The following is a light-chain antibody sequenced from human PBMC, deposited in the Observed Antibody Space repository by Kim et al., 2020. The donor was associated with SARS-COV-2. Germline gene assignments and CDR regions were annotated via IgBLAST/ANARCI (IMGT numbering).Light chain of an antibody. J-gene: IGKJ2*01. Sequence: EIVLTQSPGTLSLSPGERATLSCRASQNVSSSYLAWYQQKPGQAPRLLIYGASSRATGIPDRFSGSGSGTDFTLTISRLEPEDFAVYYCQQYGSSPPRYTFGQGTKLEI. CDR1: QNVSSSY. CDR3: QQYGSSPPRYT. CDR2: GAS. V-gene: IGKV3-20*01.